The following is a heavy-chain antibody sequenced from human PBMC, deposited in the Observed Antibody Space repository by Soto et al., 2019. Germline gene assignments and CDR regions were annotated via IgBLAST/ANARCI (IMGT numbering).Heavy chain of an antibody. J-gene: IGHJ6*02. CDR3: ARHSPYYGMDV. CDR2: IHYSGTT. CDR1: GGSISSSY. V-gene: IGHV4-59*01. Sequence: SETLSLTCTVSGGSISSSYWSWIRRPPGKGLEWIAYIHYSGTTNYNPSLKSRVTIPGDTSKNQVSLKLTSVTAADTAVYYCARHSPYYGMDVWGQGTTVTVSS.